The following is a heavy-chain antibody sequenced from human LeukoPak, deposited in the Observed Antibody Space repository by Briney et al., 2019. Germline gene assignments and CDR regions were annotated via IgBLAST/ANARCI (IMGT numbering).Heavy chain of an antibody. Sequence: GGSLRLSCAASGFTVSSNHMSWVRQAPGKGLEWVSVIYSGGSTYYADSVKVRFTISRDNSKNTLYLQMNSLRAEDTAVYYCASTKWEPRSKDAFDIWGQGTMVTVSS. J-gene: IGHJ3*02. V-gene: IGHV3-53*01. CDR1: GFTVSSNH. CDR3: ASTKWEPRSKDAFDI. CDR2: IYSGGST. D-gene: IGHD1-26*01.